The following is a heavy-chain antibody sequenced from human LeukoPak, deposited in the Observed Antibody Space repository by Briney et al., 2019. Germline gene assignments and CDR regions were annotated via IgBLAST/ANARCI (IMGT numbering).Heavy chain of an antibody. Sequence: GRSLRLSCAASGFTFDDYAMHWVRQAPGKGLEWVSGISWNSGSIGYADSVKGRFTISRDNAKNSLYLQMNSLRAEDTALYYCAEDIELRLGELSQLDYWGQGTLVTVSS. CDR1: GFTFDDYA. J-gene: IGHJ4*02. CDR3: AEDIELRLGELSQLDY. V-gene: IGHV3-9*01. CDR2: ISWNSGSI. D-gene: IGHD3-16*02.